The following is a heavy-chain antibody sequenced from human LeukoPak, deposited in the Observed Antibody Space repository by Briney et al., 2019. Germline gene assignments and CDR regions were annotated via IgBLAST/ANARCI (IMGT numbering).Heavy chain of an antibody. CDR3: AAIHYYGSGSHPDY. CDR1: GYTFTSYG. V-gene: IGHV1-18*01. CDR2: ISAYNGNT. J-gene: IGHJ4*02. Sequence: GASVKVSCKASGYTFTSYGISWVRQAPGQGLEWMGWISAYNGNTNYAQKLQGRATMTTDTSTSTAYMELRSLRSDDTAVYYCAAIHYYGSGSHPDYWGQGTLVTVSS. D-gene: IGHD3-10*01.